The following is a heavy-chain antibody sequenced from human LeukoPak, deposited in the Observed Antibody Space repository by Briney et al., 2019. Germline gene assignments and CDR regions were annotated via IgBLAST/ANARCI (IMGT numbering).Heavy chain of an antibody. V-gene: IGHV4-39*07. CDR3: ARDADSSSSGWFDP. J-gene: IGHJ5*02. D-gene: IGHD6-6*01. CDR1: GGSISSSSYY. CDR2: IYHSGTT. Sequence: SETLSLTCTVSGGSISSSSYYWGWIRQPPGKGLEWIGYIYHSGTTYYNPSLKSRVTISVDRSKNQFSLELSSVTAADTAVYYCARDADSSSSGWFDPWGQGTLVTVSS.